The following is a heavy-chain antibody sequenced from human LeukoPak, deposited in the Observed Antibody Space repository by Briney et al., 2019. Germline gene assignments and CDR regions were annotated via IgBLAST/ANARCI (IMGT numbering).Heavy chain of an antibody. V-gene: IGHV7-4-1*02. CDR2: INTNTGNP. D-gene: IGHD6-13*01. Sequence: ASVRVSFKASGYTFTIYAMNWVRRAPGQGVEWMGWINTNTGNPTYAQGFTGGVVFSLDTSVSTAYLQISSLKAEDTAVYYCARDMGIAAAGLGNFDYWGQGTLVTVSS. CDR1: GYTFTIYA. CDR3: ARDMGIAAAGLGNFDY. J-gene: IGHJ4*02.